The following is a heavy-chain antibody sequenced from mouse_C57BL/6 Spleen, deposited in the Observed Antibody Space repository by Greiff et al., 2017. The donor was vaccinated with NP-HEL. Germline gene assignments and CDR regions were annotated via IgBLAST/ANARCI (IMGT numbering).Heavy chain of an antibody. Sequence: EVKVVESEGGLVQPGSSMKLSCTASGFTFSDYYMAWVRQVPEKGLEWVANVNYDGSSTYYLDSLKSRFIISSDNAKNILYLQMNSLKSEDTATYYCARVGGDEYYFDYWGQGTTLTVSS. CDR1: GFTFSDYY. CDR3: ARVGGDEYYFDY. J-gene: IGHJ2*01. CDR2: VNYDGSST. D-gene: IGHD2-13*01. V-gene: IGHV5-16*01.